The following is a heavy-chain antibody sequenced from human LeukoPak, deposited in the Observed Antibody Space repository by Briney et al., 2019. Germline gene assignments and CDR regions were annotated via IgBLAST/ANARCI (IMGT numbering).Heavy chain of an antibody. CDR3: ARGPEHITIFGVVINYYFDY. J-gene: IGHJ4*02. D-gene: IGHD3-3*01. Sequence: ASVKVSCKASGYTFTGYYMHWVRQAPGQRLEWMGWINPNSGGTNYAQKFQGRVTMTRDTSISTAYMELSRLRSDDTAVYYCARGPEHITIFGVVINYYFDYWGQGTLVTVSS. CDR1: GYTFTGYY. V-gene: IGHV1-2*02. CDR2: INPNSGGT.